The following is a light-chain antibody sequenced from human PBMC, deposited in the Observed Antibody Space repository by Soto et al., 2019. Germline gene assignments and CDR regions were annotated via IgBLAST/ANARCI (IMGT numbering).Light chain of an antibody. Sequence: DIQLTQSPSFLSASVGDRVTITCRASQGISSYLVWYQQKPGKAPKLLIYAASTLQSGVPSRFGGSGSGTEFTLTISSLQPEHFATYYCQQLDSYPLSFGQGTRLE. CDR2: AAS. CDR3: QQLDSYPLS. V-gene: IGKV1-9*01. CDR1: QGISSY. J-gene: IGKJ5*01.